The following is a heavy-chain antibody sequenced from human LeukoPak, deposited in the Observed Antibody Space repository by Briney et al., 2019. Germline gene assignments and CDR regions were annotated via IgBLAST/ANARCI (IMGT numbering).Heavy chain of an antibody. CDR3: ARDLPYYYDSSGYPTPHYFDY. V-gene: IGHV3-48*04. J-gene: IGHJ4*02. CDR1: GFTFSSYS. CDR2: ISSSGSTI. D-gene: IGHD3-22*01. Sequence: PGGSLRLSCAASGFTFSSYSMNWVRQAPGKGLEWVSYISSSGSTIYYADSVKGRFTISRDNAKNSLYLQMNSLRAEDTAVYYCARDLPYYYDSSGYPTPHYFDYWGQGTLVTVSS.